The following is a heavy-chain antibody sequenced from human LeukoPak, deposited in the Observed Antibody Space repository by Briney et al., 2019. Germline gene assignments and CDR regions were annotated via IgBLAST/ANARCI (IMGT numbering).Heavy chain of an antibody. Sequence: GGSLRLSCAASGFTFSSYAMGWVRQAPGKGLEWVSSIRPTGDDTYYADSVKGRFTISRDNSKNTLYLRMSSLRAEDTAVYYCAKGHIDSAWLYFDFWGRGTLVTVSS. V-gene: IGHV3-23*01. CDR3: AKGHIDSAWLYFDF. D-gene: IGHD2-21*01. CDR2: IRPTGDDT. CDR1: GFTFSSYA. J-gene: IGHJ4*02.